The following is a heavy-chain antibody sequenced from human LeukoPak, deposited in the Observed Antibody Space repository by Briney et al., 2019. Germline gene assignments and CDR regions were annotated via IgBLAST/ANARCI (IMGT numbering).Heavy chain of an antibody. D-gene: IGHD4-17*01. CDR3: ARRTTVTTIDY. CDR1: GFTFSSYS. V-gene: IGHV3-74*01. J-gene: IGHJ4*02. Sequence: PGGSLRLSCAASGFTFSSYSMNWVRQAPGKGLVWVSRINGDGSTTSYADSVKGRFTISRDNARNTLYLQMNSLRAEETAVYYCARRTTVTTIDYWGQGTLVTVSS. CDR2: INGDGSTT.